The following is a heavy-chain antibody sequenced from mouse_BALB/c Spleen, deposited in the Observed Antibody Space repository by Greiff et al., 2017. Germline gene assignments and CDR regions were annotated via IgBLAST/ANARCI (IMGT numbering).Heavy chain of an antibody. V-gene: IGHV1-53*01. CDR3: ARNGYLAY. Sequence: VQLQQPGAELVKPGASVKLSCKASGYTFTSYYMYWVKQRPGQGLEWIGGINPSNGGTNFNEKFKGKATLTTDKSSSTAYMQLSRLTSEDSAVYFCARNGYLAYWGQGTLVTVSA. CDR2: INPSNGGT. J-gene: IGHJ3*01. CDR1: GYTFTSYY. D-gene: IGHD1-2*01.